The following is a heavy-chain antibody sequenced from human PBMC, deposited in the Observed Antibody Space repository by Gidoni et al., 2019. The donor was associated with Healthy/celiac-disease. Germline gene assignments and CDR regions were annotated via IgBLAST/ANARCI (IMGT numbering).Heavy chain of an antibody. CDR1: GFTFSSYA. J-gene: IGHJ4*02. CDR3: AKDGQYSSGWYGSYYFDY. D-gene: IGHD6-19*01. V-gene: IGHV3-23*01. Sequence: EVQLLESGGGLVQPGGSLSLSCAASGFTFSSYAMSWVRQAPGKGLEWVSASSGSGGSTYYADSVKSRFTISRDNSKNTLYLQMNSLRAEDTAVYYCAKDGQYSSGWYGSYYFDYWGQGTLVTVSS. CDR2: SSGSGGST.